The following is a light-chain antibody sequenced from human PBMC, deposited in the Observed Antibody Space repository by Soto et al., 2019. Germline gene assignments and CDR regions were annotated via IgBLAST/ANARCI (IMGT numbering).Light chain of an antibody. CDR2: AAS. CDR1: QSISTY. J-gene: IGKJ3*01. CDR3: QQSYSTPLFT. V-gene: IGKV1-39*01. Sequence: DIEMTQSPSSLSASVGDRVTITCRASQSISTYLNWYQQKPGKAPKLLIYAASSLQSGVTSRFSGSGYGTDFTLTISSLQPEDFATYYCQQSYSTPLFTFGPGTKVDIK.